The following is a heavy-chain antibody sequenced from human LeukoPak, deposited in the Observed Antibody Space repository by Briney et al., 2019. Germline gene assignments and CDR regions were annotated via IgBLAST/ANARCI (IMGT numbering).Heavy chain of an antibody. V-gene: IGHV4-59*01. Sequence: PSETLSLTCTVSGGSISSYYWSWIRQPPGKGLEWIGYIYYSGSTNYNPSLKSRVTISVDTSKNQFSLKLSSVTAADTAVYYCARGLMKTDYYDSSGFGVKIPRGVVFDYWGQGTLVTVSS. CDR2: IYYSGST. J-gene: IGHJ4*02. D-gene: IGHD3-22*01. CDR1: GGSISSYY. CDR3: ARGLMKTDYYDSSGFGVKIPRGVVFDY.